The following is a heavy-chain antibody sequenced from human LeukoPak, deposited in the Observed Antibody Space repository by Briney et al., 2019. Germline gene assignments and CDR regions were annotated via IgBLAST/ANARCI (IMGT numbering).Heavy chain of an antibody. CDR3: ATDKSPVGAIDY. D-gene: IGHD1-26*01. CDR1: GFAFSTYA. CDR2: ISSNSYAI. V-gene: IGHV3-48*02. J-gene: IGHJ4*02. Sequence: PGGSLRLSCAASGFAFSTYAMTWVRQAPGKGLEWVSYISSNSYAIYYADSVKGRFTISRDNAKNSLYLHMNSLSDEDTAVYYCATDKSPVGAIDYWGQGTVITVSS.